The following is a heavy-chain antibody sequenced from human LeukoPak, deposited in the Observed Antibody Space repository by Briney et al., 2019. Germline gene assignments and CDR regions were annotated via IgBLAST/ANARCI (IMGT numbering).Heavy chain of an antibody. CDR1: GFTFSSYW. D-gene: IGHD3-10*01. CDR2: INSDGSST. V-gene: IGHV3-74*01. CDR3: AREAVGYGSGSYYNPFFDY. J-gene: IGHJ4*02. Sequence: PGGSLRLSCAASGFTFSSYWMHWVRQAPGKGLGWVSRINSDGSSTSYADSVKGRFTISRDNAKNTLYLQMNSLRAEDTAVYYCAREAVGYGSGSYYNPFFDYWGQGTLVTVSS.